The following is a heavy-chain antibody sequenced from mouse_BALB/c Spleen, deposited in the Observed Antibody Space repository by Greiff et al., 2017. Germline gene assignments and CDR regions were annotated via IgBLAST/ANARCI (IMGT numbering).Heavy chain of an antibody. CDR1: GFTFSSFG. D-gene: IGHD2-2*01. CDR2: ISSGSSTI. V-gene: IGHV5-17*02. Sequence: EVNVVESGGGLVQPGGSRKLSCAASGFTFSSFGMHWVRQAPEKGLEWVAYISSGSSTIYYADTVKGRFTISRDNPKNTLFLQMTSLRSEDTAMYYCARWLPSAMDYWGQGTSVTVSS. J-gene: IGHJ4*01. CDR3: ARWLPSAMDY.